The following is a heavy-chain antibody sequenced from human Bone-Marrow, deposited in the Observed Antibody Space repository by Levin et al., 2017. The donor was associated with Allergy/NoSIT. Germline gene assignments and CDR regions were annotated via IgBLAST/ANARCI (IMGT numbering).Heavy chain of an antibody. J-gene: IGHJ4*02. CDR2: IKSKADGGTA. D-gene: IGHD4-17*01. V-gene: IGHV3-15*01. CDR1: GFSFNTAW. CDR3: VADIPGYGDYSFDY. Sequence: KASETLSLTCAASGFSFNTAWMSWVRQAPGKGLEWVGRIKSKADGGTADYPAPVKGRFTISRYDSDNTVYVQMDNLKIEDTAVYYCVADIPGYGDYSFDYWGQGTLVAVSS.